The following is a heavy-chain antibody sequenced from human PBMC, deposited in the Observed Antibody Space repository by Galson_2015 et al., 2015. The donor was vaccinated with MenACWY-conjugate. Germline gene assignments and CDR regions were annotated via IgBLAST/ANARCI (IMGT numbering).Heavy chain of an antibody. V-gene: IGHV2-70*01. Sequence: PALVKHTQTLTLACTFSGFSLSTSGMCVSWIRQPPGKALEWLALIDWDDDKYYSTSLKTRLTISKDTSKNQVVLTMTNMDPVDTATYYCARILRGNGDAFDIWGQGTMVTVSS. J-gene: IGHJ3*02. CDR1: GFSLSTSGMC. D-gene: IGHD3-10*01. CDR2: IDWDDDK. CDR3: ARILRGNGDAFDI.